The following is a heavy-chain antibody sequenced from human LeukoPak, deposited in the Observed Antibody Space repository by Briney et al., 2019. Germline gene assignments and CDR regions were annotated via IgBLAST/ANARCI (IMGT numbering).Heavy chain of an antibody. CDR2: ISYDGSNK. CDR3: AKVAHYDSSGYLVDY. V-gene: IGHV3-30*18. D-gene: IGHD3-22*01. CDR1: GFTFSSYG. J-gene: IGHJ4*02. Sequence: GGSLRLSCAASGFTFSSYGMHWVRQAPGKGLEWVAVISYDGSNKYYADSVKGRFTISRDNSKNTLYLQMNSPRAEDTAVYYCAKVAHYDSSGYLVDYWGQGTLVTVSS.